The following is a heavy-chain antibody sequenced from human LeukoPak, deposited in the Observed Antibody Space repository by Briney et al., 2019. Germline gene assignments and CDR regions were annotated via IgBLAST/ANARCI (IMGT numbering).Heavy chain of an antibody. CDR1: GYTFTGYY. CDR3: ARQDSRGYSGSYSPFDY. Sequence: ASVKVSCKASGYTFTGYYMHWVRQAPGQGLEWMGWINPNSGGTNYAQKFQGRVTMTRDTSISTAYMELSRLRSDDTAVYYCARQDSRGYSGSYSPFDYWGQGTLVTVSS. D-gene: IGHD1-26*01. CDR2: INPNSGGT. J-gene: IGHJ4*02. V-gene: IGHV1-2*02.